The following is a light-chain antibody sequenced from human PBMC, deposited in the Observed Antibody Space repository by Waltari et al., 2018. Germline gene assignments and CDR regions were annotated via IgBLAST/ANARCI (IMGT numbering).Light chain of an antibody. CDR2: DAA. J-gene: IGKJ4*01. V-gene: IGKV3-11*01. CDR3: QQRSHWPT. CDR1: QSVSSY. Sequence: EIVLTQSPATLSSSPGDRATLSCRASQSVSSYLAWYQQKPGQAPRLLIYDAANRATGIPARFRGSGSGIDFTLTISSLEPEDFAVYYCQQRSHWPTFGGGTKVEIK.